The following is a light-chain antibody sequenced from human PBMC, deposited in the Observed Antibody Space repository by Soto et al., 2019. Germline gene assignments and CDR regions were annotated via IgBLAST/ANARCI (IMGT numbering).Light chain of an antibody. J-gene: IGKJ1*01. CDR2: KAS. CDR3: QQYNDYWT. CDR1: QSINIW. V-gene: IGKV1-5*03. Sequence: DIQMTQSPSTLSASVGDRVTTTCRASQSINIWLAWYQQKPGRAPKLLIYKASTLESGVPLRFSGSGSGTGFTLTISSLQPDDFATYYCQQYNDYWTFGQGTKVDI.